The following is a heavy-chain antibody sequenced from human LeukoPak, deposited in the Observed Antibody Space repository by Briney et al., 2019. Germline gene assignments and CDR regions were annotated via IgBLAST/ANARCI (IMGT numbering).Heavy chain of an antibody. CDR1: GGSISSSNW. J-gene: IGHJ4*02. V-gene: IGHV4-4*02. CDR3: ARVGDSSAYYPFDS. CDR2: IYHSGST. D-gene: IGHD3-22*01. Sequence: KPSETLSLTCAVSGGSISSSNWWSWVRQPPGKGLEWIGEIYHSGSTNYNPSLKSRVTISVDKSKNQFSLKLSSVTAADTAVYYCARVGDSSAYYPFDSWGQGTLVTVSS.